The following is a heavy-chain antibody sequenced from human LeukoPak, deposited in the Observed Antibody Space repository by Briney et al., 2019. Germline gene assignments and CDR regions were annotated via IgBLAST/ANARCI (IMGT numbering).Heavy chain of an antibody. V-gene: IGHV1-18*01. J-gene: IGHJ5*02. CDR2: ISGYNGNT. D-gene: IGHD3/OR15-3a*01. CDR1: GYTFTSYG. Sequence: ASVKVSCKASGYTFTSYGISWVRQAPGQGLEWMGWISGYNGNTNYAQNLQGRVTMTTDTSTRTAYMELRSLRSDDTAVYYCARDYGSMIFGATNWFDPWGQGTLVTVSS. CDR3: ARDYGSMIFGATNWFDP.